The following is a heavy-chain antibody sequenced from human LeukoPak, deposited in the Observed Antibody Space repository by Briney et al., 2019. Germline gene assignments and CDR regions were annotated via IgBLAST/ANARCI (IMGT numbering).Heavy chain of an antibody. CDR2: IYYSGST. V-gene: IGHV4-59*08. J-gene: IGHJ4*02. CDR1: GGSISSYY. D-gene: IGHD5-24*01. CDR3: ARKAEMASSLYLDC. Sequence: PSETLSLTCTVSGGSISSYYWSSIPQPPGKGLEWIGHIYYSGSTNYNPSLKSRVTISVDTSKNQFSLKLSSVTAADTAVYYCARKAEMASSLYLDCCGQGTLVTVSS.